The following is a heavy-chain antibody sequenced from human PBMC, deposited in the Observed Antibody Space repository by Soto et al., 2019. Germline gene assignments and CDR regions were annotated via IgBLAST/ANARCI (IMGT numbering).Heavy chain of an antibody. CDR2: ISAENGDT. Sequence: QVQLVQSGAELKKPGASLKVSCKASGYIFLNYGVSWVRQAPGQGLEWIGWISAENGDTNYAQKFQGRATMTTDTLTRTAYLDVRSLSSHDTAVYYCARGVRISGYYAYYMDVWGKGTTVTVSS. CDR1: GYIFLNYG. J-gene: IGHJ6*03. D-gene: IGHD3-10*02. CDR3: ARGVRISGYYAYYMDV. V-gene: IGHV1-18*01.